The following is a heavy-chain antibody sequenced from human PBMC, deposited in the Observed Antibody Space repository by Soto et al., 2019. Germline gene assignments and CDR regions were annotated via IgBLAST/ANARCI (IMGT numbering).Heavy chain of an antibody. Sequence: QLQLQESGPGLVKPSETLSLTCTVSGGSISSSSYYWGWIRQPPGKGLEWIGSIYYSGSTYYNPSLKSRVTISVDTSKNQFSLKLSSVTAADTAVYYCARHKGGYSSGWDYDYWGQGTLVTVSS. CDR1: GGSISSSSYY. CDR3: ARHKGGYSSGWDYDY. CDR2: IYYSGST. V-gene: IGHV4-39*01. D-gene: IGHD6-19*01. J-gene: IGHJ4*02.